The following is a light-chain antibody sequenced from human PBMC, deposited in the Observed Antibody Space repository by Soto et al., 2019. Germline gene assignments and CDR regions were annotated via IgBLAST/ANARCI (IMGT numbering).Light chain of an antibody. CDR3: QPSYSTPPT. CDR1: QSISSY. Sequence: DIQMTQSPSSLSASVGDRVTITCRASQSISSYLNWYQQKPGKAPKLLIYAASSLQSGVPSRFSGSGSGTDFTLTISSLQPEDFATYYCQPSYSTPPTFGQWTTLEIK. CDR2: AAS. V-gene: IGKV1-39*01. J-gene: IGKJ2*01.